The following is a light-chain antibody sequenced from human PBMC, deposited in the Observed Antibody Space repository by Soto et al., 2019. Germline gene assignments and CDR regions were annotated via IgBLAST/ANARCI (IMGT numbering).Light chain of an antibody. CDR3: SPNTTSSTYV. J-gene: IGLJ1*01. V-gene: IGLV2-14*01. Sequence: QAALTQPASVSGSPGQSLTISCTGSSSDVGGYNYVSWFQQHPGKAPKLMIYEVNNRPSGVSNRFSGSKSGNTASLTISGLQAEDAADYYCSPNTTSSTYVFGTGTKVTVL. CDR1: SSDVGGYNY. CDR2: EVN.